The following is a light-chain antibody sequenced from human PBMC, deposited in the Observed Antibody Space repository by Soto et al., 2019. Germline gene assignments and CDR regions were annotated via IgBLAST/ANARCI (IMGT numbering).Light chain of an antibody. V-gene: IGKV3-15*01. CDR1: QSFSSK. CDR2: DTS. Sequence: EIVITQSQTTLSVSPGERAALSCRASQSFSSKLAWYRQRPGQAPRLVIYDTSTRATGVPARFSGSGSGTEFTLTISSLQSEDFGVYYCQQYNDWFSITFGQGTRLEIK. J-gene: IGKJ5*01. CDR3: QQYNDWFSIT.